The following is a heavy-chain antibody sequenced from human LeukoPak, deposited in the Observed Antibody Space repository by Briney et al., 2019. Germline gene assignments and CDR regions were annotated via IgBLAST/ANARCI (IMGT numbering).Heavy chain of an antibody. J-gene: IGHJ4*02. CDR3: ARQDGMISPFDS. CDR2: IYPGDSDA. D-gene: IGHD3-16*01. Sequence: GESLKISCKGSGHSFTSYWIAWVRQMLGKGLEWMGIIYPGDSDARYSPSFQGQVTISADKSINTAFLQWSSLKASDTAMYYCARQDGMISPFDSWGQGSLVTVSS. V-gene: IGHV5-51*01. CDR1: GHSFTSYW.